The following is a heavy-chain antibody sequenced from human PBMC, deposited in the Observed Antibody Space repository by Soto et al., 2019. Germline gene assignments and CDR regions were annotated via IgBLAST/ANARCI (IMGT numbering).Heavy chain of an antibody. CDR3: AGDRWVQYCGYDWHFDY. D-gene: IGHD5-12*01. Sequence: GALRLSCAASGFSSSSYEMNWVRQAPGKGLEWVSYISSGGTNIYYADSVKGRFTISRNNAKNSVDLQMNSLRAEDTAVYYCAGDRWVQYCGYDWHFDYWGQGTLVTVSS. J-gene: IGHJ4*02. V-gene: IGHV3-48*03. CDR2: ISSGGTNI. CDR1: GFSSSSYE.